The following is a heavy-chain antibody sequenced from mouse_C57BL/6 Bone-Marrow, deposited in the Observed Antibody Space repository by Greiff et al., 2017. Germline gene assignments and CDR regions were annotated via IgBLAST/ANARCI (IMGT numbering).Heavy chain of an antibody. CDR2: INYDGSST. Sequence: EVMLVASEGGLVQPGSSMKLSCTASGFTFSDYYMAWVRQVPEKGLEWVANINYDGSSTYYLDSLKSRFIFARDNAKNILYLQMRSLKSEDTATYYCAREGALYYFDYWGQGTTLAVSS. J-gene: IGHJ2*01. CDR1: GFTFSDYY. CDR3: AREGALYYFDY. V-gene: IGHV5-16*01.